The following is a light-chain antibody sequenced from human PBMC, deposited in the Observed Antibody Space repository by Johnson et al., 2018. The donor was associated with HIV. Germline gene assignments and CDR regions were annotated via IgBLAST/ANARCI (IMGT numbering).Light chain of an antibody. CDR3: GTWDSSLSAGV. V-gene: IGLV1-51*01. CDR2: DNN. J-gene: IGLJ1*01. CDR1: SSNIGNNY. Sequence: QSVLTQPPSVSAAPGQKVTISCSGSSSNIGNNYVSWYQQLPGTAPKLLTYDNNKRPSGIPDRFSGSKSGTSATLGITGLKTGDEADYYCGTWDSSLSAGVFGTGAKVTVL.